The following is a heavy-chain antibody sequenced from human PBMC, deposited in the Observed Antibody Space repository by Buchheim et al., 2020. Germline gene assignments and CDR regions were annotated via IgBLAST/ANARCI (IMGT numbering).Heavy chain of an antibody. CDR1: GGSISSGDYY. Sequence: QVQLQESGPGLVKPSQTLSLTCTVSGGSISSGDYYWSWIRQPPGKGLEWIGYIYYSGSTYYNPSLKSRVTISVDMYKNQFSLKMSSVTAADTAVYYCARDIGYCSGGSCHYFDYWGQGTL. CDR3: ARDIGYCSGGSCHYFDY. CDR2: IYYSGST. D-gene: IGHD2-15*01. V-gene: IGHV4-30-4*01. J-gene: IGHJ4*02.